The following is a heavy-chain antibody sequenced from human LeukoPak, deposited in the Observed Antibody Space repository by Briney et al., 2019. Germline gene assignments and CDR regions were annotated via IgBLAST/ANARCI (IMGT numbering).Heavy chain of an antibody. Sequence: GGALQISCKGSGSLFTSYWIGWVRQMPGKGLEWMGNIYPGDSDTRYSPSFQGQVTISADKSISTAYLQWSSLKASDTAMYYCARQSRFYSRSSVGWFDRWGQGTLVTVSS. J-gene: IGHJ5*02. CDR3: ARQSRFYSRSSVGWFDR. CDR2: IYPGDSDT. CDR1: GSLFTSYW. D-gene: IGHD6-6*01. V-gene: IGHV5-51*01.